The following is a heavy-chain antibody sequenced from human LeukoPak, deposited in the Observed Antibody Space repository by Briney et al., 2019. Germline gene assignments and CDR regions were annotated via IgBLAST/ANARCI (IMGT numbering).Heavy chain of an antibody. CDR2: ISSSSYI. CDR3: ARAMYSSGWSLDY. J-gene: IGHJ4*02. V-gene: IGHV3-21*01. D-gene: IGHD6-19*01. CDR1: GFTFSSYS. Sequence: GGSLRLSCAASGFTFSSYSMNWVRQAPGKGLEWVSSISSSSYIYYADSVKGRFTISRDNAKNSLYLQMNSLRAEDTAVYYCARAMYSSGWSLDYWGQGTLVTVSS.